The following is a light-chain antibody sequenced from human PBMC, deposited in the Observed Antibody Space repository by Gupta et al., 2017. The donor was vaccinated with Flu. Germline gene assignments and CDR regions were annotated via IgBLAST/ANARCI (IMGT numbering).Light chain of an antibody. J-gene: IGLJ2*01. V-gene: IGLV1-40*01. CDR1: SSDIGAGYD. CDR2: NNN. Sequence: QSVLTQPPSVSGAPGQRVTISCTGSSSDIGAGYDVHWYQQFPGTAPKLLIYNNNNRPSGVPDRFSGSKSGTSASLAITGLQAEDEADYYCRSYDSSSRIFGGGTKLTVL. CDR3: RSYDSSSRI.